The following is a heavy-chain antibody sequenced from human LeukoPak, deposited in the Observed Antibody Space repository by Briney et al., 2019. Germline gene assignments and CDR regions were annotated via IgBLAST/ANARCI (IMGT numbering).Heavy chain of an antibody. Sequence: GGSLRHSCAASGFNFIAYGMQWIPQAPGKGLVWVSRMNNDGSSTSYADSVKGRFTISRDNAKNTLYLQVNSLRAEDTGVYYCAGELPREGTLDYWGQGTLVTVSS. V-gene: IGHV3-74*01. CDR3: AGELPREGTLDY. D-gene: IGHD1-26*01. CDR2: MNNDGSST. J-gene: IGHJ4*02. CDR1: GFNFIAYG.